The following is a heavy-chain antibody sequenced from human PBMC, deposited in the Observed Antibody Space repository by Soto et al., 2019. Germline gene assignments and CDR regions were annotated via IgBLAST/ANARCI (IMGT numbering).Heavy chain of an antibody. CDR2: IYSSGST. V-gene: IGHV4-31*03. J-gene: IGHJ5*02. D-gene: IGHD6-13*01. Sequence: SETLSLTCTVSGGSIGSGGYYWSWIRQHPGKGLEWIGYIYSSGSTYYNPSLKSRVTISVDTSKNQFSLKLSSVTAADTAVYYCARYSSRDNWFDPWGQGTLVTVSS. CDR3: ARYSSRDNWFDP. CDR1: GGSIGSGGYY.